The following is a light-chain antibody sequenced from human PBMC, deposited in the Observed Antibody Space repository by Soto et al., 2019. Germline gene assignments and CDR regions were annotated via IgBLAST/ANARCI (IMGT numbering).Light chain of an antibody. J-gene: IGLJ2*01. Sequence: QSVLTQPPSASGSPGQSVTISCTGTSSDVGGFNYVSWYQQHPGKAPQLLIYEVTKRPSGVPDRFSGSKSGNTASLTVSGLQADDEADYYYSSYAGSNNFDVLFGGGTKLTVL. CDR3: SSYAGSNNFDVL. CDR2: EVT. V-gene: IGLV2-8*01. CDR1: SSDVGGFNY.